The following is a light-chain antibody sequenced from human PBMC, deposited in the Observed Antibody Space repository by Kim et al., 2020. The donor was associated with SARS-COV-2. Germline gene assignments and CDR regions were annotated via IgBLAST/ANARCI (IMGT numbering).Light chain of an antibody. J-gene: IGLJ2*01. CDR1: KFGDKY. CDR3: QAWDNSVV. V-gene: IGLV3-1*01. Sequence: VSGPPGQTAIKTGSRDKFGDKYVCGYQHKPGQSPVRVIYQDSKWPSGSPERFSGANSGHTATLSISGTQAMDEADYYCQAWDNSVVFGGGTQLTVL. CDR2: QDS.